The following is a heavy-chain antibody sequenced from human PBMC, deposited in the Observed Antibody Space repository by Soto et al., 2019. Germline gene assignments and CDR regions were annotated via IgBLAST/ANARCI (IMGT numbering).Heavy chain of an antibody. Sequence: GGSLRLSCVGSGFTFKNYGMHWVRQAPGKGLEWLAVVSYDGTKTMYTDSVKGRISISRDNAKNTLFLQMDSLTAEDTALYYCARELRSYSGAYSDHWGQGTPVTVSS. CDR1: GFTFKNYG. CDR3: ARELRSYSGAYSDH. CDR2: VSYDGTKT. D-gene: IGHD1-26*01. V-gene: IGHV3-33*05. J-gene: IGHJ4*02.